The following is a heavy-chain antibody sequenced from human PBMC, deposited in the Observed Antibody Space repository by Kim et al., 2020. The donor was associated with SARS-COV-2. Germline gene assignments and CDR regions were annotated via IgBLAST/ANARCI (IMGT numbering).Heavy chain of an antibody. CDR1: GGSFSGYY. Sequence: SETLSLTCAVYGGSFSGYYWSWIRQPPGKGLEWIGEINHSGSTNYNPSLKSRVTISVDTSKNQFSLKLSSVTAADTAVYYCASRLRIIPVPDYWGQGTLVTVSS. D-gene: IGHD2-15*01. CDR2: INHSGST. V-gene: IGHV4-34*01. CDR3: ASRLRIIPVPDY. J-gene: IGHJ4*02.